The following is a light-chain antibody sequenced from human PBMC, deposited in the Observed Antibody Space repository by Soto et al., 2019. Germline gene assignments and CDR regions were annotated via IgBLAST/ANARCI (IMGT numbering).Light chain of an antibody. CDR1: QSVSRDC. CDR2: GAS. Sequence: EIVLTQSPGTLSLFPGERATLSCRASQSVSRDCLAWYQQKPGQAPRLLIYGASSRATGIPDRISGSGSGTDFTLTISRLEPEDCGVYYCQQYGTSPPITFGQGTRLETK. V-gene: IGKV3-20*01. J-gene: IGKJ5*01. CDR3: QQYGTSPPIT.